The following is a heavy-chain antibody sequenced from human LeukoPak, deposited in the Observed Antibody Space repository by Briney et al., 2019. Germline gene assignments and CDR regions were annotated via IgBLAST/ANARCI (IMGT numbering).Heavy chain of an antibody. CDR2: ISYDGSNK. CDR3: ASGVDTAMVFDY. J-gene: IGHJ4*02. V-gene: IGHV3-30*04. D-gene: IGHD5-18*01. Sequence: GGSLRLSCAASGFTFSSYAMHWVRQAPGKGLEWVAVISYDGSNKYYADSVKVRFTISRDNSKNTLYLQMNSLRAEDTAVYYCASGVDTAMVFDYWGQGTLVTVSS. CDR1: GFTFSSYA.